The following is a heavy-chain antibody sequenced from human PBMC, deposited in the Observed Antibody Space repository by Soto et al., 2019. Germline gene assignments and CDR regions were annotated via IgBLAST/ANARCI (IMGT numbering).Heavy chain of an antibody. D-gene: IGHD3-10*01. J-gene: IGHJ4*02. CDR1: EFTFSNYW. CDR3: ARDLYGPFDY. CDR2: IKQDGSEK. Sequence: EVQLVESGGGLVQPGGSLRLSCAASEFTFSNYWMSWVRQAPGKGLEWVANIKQDGSEKYYVDSVKGRFTISRDNAKKSLFLKKNSLRAEDTAVYYCARDLYGPFDYWGQGTLVTVSS. V-gene: IGHV3-7*01.